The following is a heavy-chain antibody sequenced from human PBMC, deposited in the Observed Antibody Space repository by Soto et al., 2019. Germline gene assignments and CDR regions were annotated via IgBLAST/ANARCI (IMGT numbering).Heavy chain of an antibody. J-gene: IGHJ4*02. CDR2: IYHSGST. D-gene: IGHD1-26*01. CDR1: GGSISSSNW. V-gene: IGHV4-4*02. CDR3: ARSGSYGGGYFDY. Sequence: QVQLQESGPGLVKPSGTLSLTCAVSGGSISSSNWWSWVRQPPGKGLEWIGEIYHSGSTNYNPSLKRRVIISVDKSKYQFSLKLSSVTAADTAVYSCARSGSYGGGYFDYWGQGTLVTVSS.